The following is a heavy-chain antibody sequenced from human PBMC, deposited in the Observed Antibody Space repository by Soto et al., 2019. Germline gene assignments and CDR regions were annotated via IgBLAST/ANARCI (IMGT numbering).Heavy chain of an antibody. CDR1: GGSISSGDYY. J-gene: IGHJ6*02. CDR3: ARASFVAWPDYYYYYGMDV. Sequence: QVQLQESGPGLVKPSQTLSLTCTVSGGSISSGDYYWSWIREPPGKGLEWIGYIYYSGSTYYNPSLKSRVTISVDTSKNQFSLKLSSVTAADTAVYYCARASFVAWPDYYYYYGMDVWGQGTTVTVSS. V-gene: IGHV4-30-4*01. D-gene: IGHD5-12*01. CDR2: IYYSGST.